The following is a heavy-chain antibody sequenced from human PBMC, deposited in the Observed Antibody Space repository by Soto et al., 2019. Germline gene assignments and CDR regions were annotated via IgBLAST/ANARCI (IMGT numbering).Heavy chain of an antibody. Sequence: ASVKVSCKASGYTFTNYGISWVRQAPGQGLEWMGWINVYNGTANYAQRFQDRVTITADESTNTVYMELSSLRSEDTAVYFCASGIQLWLRRIHNGYSGWGQGTLVTVSS. CDR3: ASGIQLWLRRIHNGYSG. CDR2: INVYNGTA. J-gene: IGHJ4*02. V-gene: IGHV1-18*01. CDR1: GYTFTNYG. D-gene: IGHD5-18*01.